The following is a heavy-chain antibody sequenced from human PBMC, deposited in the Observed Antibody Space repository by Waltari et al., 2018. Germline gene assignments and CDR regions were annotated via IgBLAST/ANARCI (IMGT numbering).Heavy chain of an antibody. CDR2: INHSGST. J-gene: IGHJ5*02. CDR1: GGSFSGYY. D-gene: IGHD3-9*01. CDR3: ARGTRAYDILTGYYHNWFDP. V-gene: IGHV4-34*01. Sequence: QVQLQQWGAGLLKPSETLSLTCAVYGGSFSGYYWSWIRQPPGKGREWIGEINHSGSTNYNPSLKSRVTISVDTSKNQFSLKLSSVTAADTAVYYCARGTRAYDILTGYYHNWFDPWGQGTLVTVSS.